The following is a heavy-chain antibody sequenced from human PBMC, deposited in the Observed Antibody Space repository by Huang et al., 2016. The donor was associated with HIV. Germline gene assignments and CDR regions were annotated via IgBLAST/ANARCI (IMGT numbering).Heavy chain of an antibody. J-gene: IGHJ4*02. CDR1: GYKFTSYW. CDR2: SYPGDSDT. V-gene: IGHV5-51*01. CDR3: ARQRASGSTYVDS. D-gene: IGHD2-15*01. Sequence: EVQLVQSGAEVNKPGESLKISCTGSGYKFTSYWIAWVRQMPGKGRERMGISYPGDSDTRDSPSFQGQVTISADKSINTAYLQWSSLKTSDTAMYFCARQRASGSTYVDSWGQGTLLTVYS.